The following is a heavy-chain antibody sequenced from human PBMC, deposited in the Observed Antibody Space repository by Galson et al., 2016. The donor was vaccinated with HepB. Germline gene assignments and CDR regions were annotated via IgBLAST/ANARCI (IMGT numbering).Heavy chain of an antibody. J-gene: IGHJ4*02. CDR2: ISVYRTT. CDR1: GLTFSSYS. V-gene: IGHV3-48*04. D-gene: IGHD1-1*01. CDR3: ARSVEGHFDY. Sequence: SLRLSCAASGLTFSSYSMNWVRQAPGKGLEWVSYISVYRTTYYADSVKGRFTISRDNARNSLYLQMNTLRTDDTAVYYCARSVEGHFDYWGQGILVTVSS.